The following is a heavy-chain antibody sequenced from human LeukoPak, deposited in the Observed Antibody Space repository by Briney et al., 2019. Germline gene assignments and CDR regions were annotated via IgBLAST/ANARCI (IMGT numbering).Heavy chain of an antibody. V-gene: IGHV1-18*01. CDR3: ARDNSMHERGWWFDP. CDR2: ISAYNGNT. J-gene: IGHJ5*02. Sequence: ASVKVSCKASGYTFTSFGISWVRQAPGQGLEWMGWISAYNGNTNYAQKLQGRVTMTTDTSTSTAYMELSSLKSDDTAVYYCARDNSMHERGWWFDPWGQGTLVTVSS. D-gene: IGHD4-23*01. CDR1: GYTFTSFG.